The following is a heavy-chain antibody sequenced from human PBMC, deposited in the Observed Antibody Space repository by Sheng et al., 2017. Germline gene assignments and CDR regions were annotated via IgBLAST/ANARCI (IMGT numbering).Heavy chain of an antibody. J-gene: IGHJ2*01. CDR1: GYSISSGYY. CDR3: ARGLAFSYWYFDL. CDR2: CSHGGST. V-gene: IGHV4-38-2*02. Sequence: QVQLQESGPGLVKPSETLSLTCTVSGYSISSGYYWGWIWQPPGRGWSGLGVCSHGGSTLLQPVPQESSHHISRHVQEPVVPEADLCDRRYDTAVYYCARGLAFSYWYFDLWAWHPGHCLL.